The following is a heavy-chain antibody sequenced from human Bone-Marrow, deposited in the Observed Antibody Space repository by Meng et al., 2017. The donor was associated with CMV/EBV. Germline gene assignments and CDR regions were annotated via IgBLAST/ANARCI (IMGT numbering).Heavy chain of an antibody. CDR3: TTGPYDIWSGYYGFIGLDY. J-gene: IGHJ4*02. Sequence: GGSLRLSCTASGFTFGDYAMSWVRQAPGKGLEWVGFIRSEGYGGKTEYAASVKGRFTISRDDSKSIAFMKMNSLKTEDTDVYYCTTGPYDIWSGYYGFIGLDYWGQGTLVTVSS. CDR1: GFTFGDYA. CDR2: IRSEGYGGKT. D-gene: IGHD3-3*01. V-gene: IGHV3-49*04.